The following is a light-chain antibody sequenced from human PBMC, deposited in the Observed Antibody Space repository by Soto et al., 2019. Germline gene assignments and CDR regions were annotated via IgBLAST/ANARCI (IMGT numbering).Light chain of an antibody. Sequence: DIVMTQSPDPLAVSLGERATINCKSSQSVLYSSNNKNYLAWYQQRPRQPPKLLIYWASGRESGVPDRFSGSGSGTDFPLPISSLQAEDVAVYYCQQYYSTPLTFGGGTKVEIK. CDR3: QQYYSTPLT. CDR1: QSVLYSSNNKNY. V-gene: IGKV4-1*01. CDR2: WAS. J-gene: IGKJ4*01.